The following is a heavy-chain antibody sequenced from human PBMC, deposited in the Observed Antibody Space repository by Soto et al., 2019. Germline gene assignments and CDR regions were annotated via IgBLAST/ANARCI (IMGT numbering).Heavy chain of an antibody. CDR3: ARGGDFIQPATNYFDY. CDR2: VYYSGST. Sequence: PSETLSLTCSFSGDSSTWTTFYWGWIPQPPGKGLEWVGDVYYSGSTYYNPSLKSRLTISVDRSKNQFSLKLSSVTAADTAVYYCARGGDFIQPATNYFDYWGQGTLVTVSS. CDR1: GDSSTWTTFY. J-gene: IGHJ4*02. D-gene: IGHD2-21*02. V-gene: IGHV4-39*07.